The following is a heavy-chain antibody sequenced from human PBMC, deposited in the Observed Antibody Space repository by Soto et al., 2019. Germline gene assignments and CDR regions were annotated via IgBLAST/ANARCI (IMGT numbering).Heavy chain of an antibody. Sequence: QVQLEESEGGVVQPGRSLRLSCAASGFTISSYAMHCVHQAPGKGLEWVAVISYDGSNKYYADSVKGRFTISRDNSKNTLYLQMNSLRAEDTAVYYCARAPYNWNWKGVDYWGQGTLVTVSS. CDR1: GFTISSYA. V-gene: IGHV3-30-3*01. CDR2: ISYDGSNK. D-gene: IGHD1-7*01. CDR3: ARAPYNWNWKGVDY. J-gene: IGHJ4*02.